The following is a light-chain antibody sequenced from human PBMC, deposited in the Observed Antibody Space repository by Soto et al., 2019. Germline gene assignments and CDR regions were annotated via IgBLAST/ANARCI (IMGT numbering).Light chain of an antibody. CDR2: GAS. CDR3: QQYDRSLQFT. CDR1: QSVSSDY. Sequence: EIVLTQSPGTLSLSPGERATLSCRASQSVSSDYLAWYQLKPGQAPRLLIYGASSRATGITDRFSGSGSGTDFTLTISRLEPEEFAVYCCQQYDRSLQFTFGPGTKVDI. V-gene: IGKV3-20*01. J-gene: IGKJ3*01.